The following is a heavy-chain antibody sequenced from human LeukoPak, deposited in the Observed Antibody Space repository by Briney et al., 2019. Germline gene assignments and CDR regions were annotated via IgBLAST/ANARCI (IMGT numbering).Heavy chain of an antibody. D-gene: IGHD3-22*01. CDR3: ARDLRDSSGYYTGSGYYFDY. Sequence: ASVKVSCKASGGTFSSYAISWVRQAPGQGLEWMGGIIPIFGTANYAQKFQGRVTITTDESTSTAYMELRSLRSDDTAVHYCARDLRDSSGYYTGSGYYFDYWGQGTLVTVSS. CDR2: IIPIFGTA. J-gene: IGHJ4*02. V-gene: IGHV1-69*05. CDR1: GGTFSSYA.